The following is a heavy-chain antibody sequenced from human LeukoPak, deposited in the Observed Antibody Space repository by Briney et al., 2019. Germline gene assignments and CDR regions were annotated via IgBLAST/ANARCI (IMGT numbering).Heavy chain of an antibody. V-gene: IGHV3-66*01. CDR3: ARTVTMVRGVMD. Sequence: GGSLRLSCAASGFTVSSNYMSWVRQAPGKGLEWVSVIYSGGSTYYADSVKGRFTISRDNSKNTLYLQMNSLRAEDTAVYYCARTVTMVRGVMDWGQGTLVTVSS. CDR1: GFTVSSNY. D-gene: IGHD3-10*01. J-gene: IGHJ4*02. CDR2: IYSGGST.